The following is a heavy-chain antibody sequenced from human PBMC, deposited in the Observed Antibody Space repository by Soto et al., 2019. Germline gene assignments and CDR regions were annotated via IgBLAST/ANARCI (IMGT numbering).Heavy chain of an antibody. D-gene: IGHD3-22*01. V-gene: IGHV3-33*01. Sequence: QVQLVESGGGVVQPGRSLRLSCAASGFTFSSYGMHWVRQVPGKGLEWVAVIWYDGSNKYYADSVKGRFTTSRDNSKNTLYLQMNSLRAEDTAVYYCARGYYDSSGYSGAFDIWGQGTMVTVSS. CDR1: GFTFSSYG. J-gene: IGHJ3*02. CDR2: IWYDGSNK. CDR3: ARGYYDSSGYSGAFDI.